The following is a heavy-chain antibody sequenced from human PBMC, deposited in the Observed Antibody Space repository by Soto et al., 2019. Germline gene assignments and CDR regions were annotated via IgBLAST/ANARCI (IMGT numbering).Heavy chain of an antibody. CDR2: ISGSGRNT. J-gene: IGHJ6*02. CDR1: GFTFSNYA. D-gene: IGHD3-10*01. CDR3: AKDLNGSGSFTSYYYYGVDV. Sequence: EVQMLESGGGLVHPGGSLRLSCAASGFTFSNYAMNWVRQAPGKGLEWVSSISGSGRNTYYADSVKGRLTITRDSSKTTLYLQMKSLRVEDTGVYYCAKDLNGSGSFTSYYYYGVDVWGQGTTVTVSS. V-gene: IGHV3-23*01.